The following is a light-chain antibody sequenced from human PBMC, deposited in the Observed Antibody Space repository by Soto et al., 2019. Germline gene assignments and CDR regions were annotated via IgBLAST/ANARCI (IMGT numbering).Light chain of an antibody. CDR3: QQYNSYSQT. CDR2: KAS. CDR1: QTISNL. Sequence: IPMSQSPSTQSASVGDRVTIACRASQTISNLFSWYQQKPGKAPKLLIYKASTLESAVPSRFSGSGSGTEFTLTISGLQPEDFATYYCQQYNSYSQTFGQGTKVDIK. V-gene: IGKV1-5*03. J-gene: IGKJ1*01.